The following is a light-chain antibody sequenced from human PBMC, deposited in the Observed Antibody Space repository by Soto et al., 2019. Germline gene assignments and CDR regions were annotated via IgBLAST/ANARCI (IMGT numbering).Light chain of an antibody. CDR1: QSVSSY. Sequence: LVLTQSPGTLSLSPGEGATLSCRSSQSVSSYLAWYQQKPGQAPRLLLYDASTRATGVPARFSGSGSGTEFTLTISSLQSEDFAVYYCQHYNDWPLFGPGTKVDIK. CDR3: QHYNDWPL. J-gene: IGKJ3*01. V-gene: IGKV3-15*01. CDR2: DAS.